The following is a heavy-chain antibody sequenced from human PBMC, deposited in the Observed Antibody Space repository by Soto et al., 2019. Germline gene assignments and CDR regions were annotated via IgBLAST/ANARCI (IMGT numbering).Heavy chain of an antibody. V-gene: IGHV4-59*01. Sequence: QVQLQESGPGLVKPSETLSLTCTVSGGSISSYYWSWIRQPPGKGLEWIGYIYYSGSTNYNPSLKSRVTISVDTSKNQFSLKLSSVTAADTAVYYCARTDIVVVVAATGASSYAEYFQHWGQGTLVTVSS. D-gene: IGHD2-15*01. J-gene: IGHJ1*01. CDR1: GGSISSYY. CDR3: ARTDIVVVVAATGASSYAEYFQH. CDR2: IYYSGST.